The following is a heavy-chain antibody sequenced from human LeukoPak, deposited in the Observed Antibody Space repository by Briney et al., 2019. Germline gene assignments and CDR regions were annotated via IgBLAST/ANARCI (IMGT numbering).Heavy chain of an antibody. Sequence: GGSLRLSCAASGFTFSSYAMSWVRQAPGKGLEWVSATSGSGGSTYYADSVKGRFTISRDNSKNTLYVQMKSLRAEDTAVYYCARGYYYDSSGYYNYDAFDIWGQGTMVTVSS. V-gene: IGHV3-23*01. CDR1: GFTFSSYA. CDR3: ARGYYYDSSGYYNYDAFDI. CDR2: TSGSGGST. D-gene: IGHD3-22*01. J-gene: IGHJ3*02.